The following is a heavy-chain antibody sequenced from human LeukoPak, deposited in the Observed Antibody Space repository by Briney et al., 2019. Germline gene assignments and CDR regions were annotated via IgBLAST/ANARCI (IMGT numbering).Heavy chain of an antibody. Sequence: GASVKVSFKASGYTFTGYYMHWVRQAPGQGLEWMGWINPNSGGTNYAQKFQGRVTMTRDTSISTAYMELSRLRSDDTAVYYCARALVPAAILAFDIWGQGTMVTVSS. D-gene: IGHD2-2*02. V-gene: IGHV1-2*02. J-gene: IGHJ3*02. CDR2: INPNSGGT. CDR1: GYTFTGYY. CDR3: ARALVPAAILAFDI.